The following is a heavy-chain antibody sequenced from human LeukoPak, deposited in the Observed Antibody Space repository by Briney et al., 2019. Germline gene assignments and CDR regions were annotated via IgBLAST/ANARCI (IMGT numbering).Heavy chain of an antibody. Sequence: GGSLRLSCTVSGFTVSSNYMSWVRQAPGKGLEWVSVIYSGGSTYYADSVKGRFTISRDNSKNTLYLQMNSLRAEDTAVYYCARGSSIAVAGTFDYWGQGTLVTVSS. CDR1: GFTVSSNY. D-gene: IGHD6-19*01. CDR2: IYSGGST. V-gene: IGHV3-66*01. CDR3: ARGSSIAVAGTFDY. J-gene: IGHJ4*02.